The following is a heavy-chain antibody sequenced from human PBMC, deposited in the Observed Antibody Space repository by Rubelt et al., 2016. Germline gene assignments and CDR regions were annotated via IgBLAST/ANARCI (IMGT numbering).Heavy chain of an antibody. J-gene: IGHJ5*02. Sequence: QVQLVQSGAEVKKPGSSVKVSCKASGGTFSSYAISWVRQAPGQGLEWMGWINPNSVGTNDVRKFQGRVTRTRATCISTVDMELSRLGSDDTAVYYCARRGSSVDDPWGQGTLVTVSS. CDR3: ARRGSSVDDP. V-gene: IGHV1-2*02. D-gene: IGHD6-6*01. CDR2: INPNSVGT. CDR1: GGTFSSYA.